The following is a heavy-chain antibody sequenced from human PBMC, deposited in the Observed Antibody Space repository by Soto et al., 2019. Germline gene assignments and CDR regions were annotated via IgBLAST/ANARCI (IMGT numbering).Heavy chain of an antibody. Sequence: XETLSLTCSVSGFSISSYFWSWIRQAPGRGLDWIGYTYHRGSTNYSPSLKSRVAISLDTSENQFSLKVNSVTAADTAVYYCARIGGYHGPLDYWGQGTPVTVSS. CDR3: ARIGGYHGPLDY. CDR2: TYHRGST. J-gene: IGHJ4*02. D-gene: IGHD6-25*01. V-gene: IGHV4-59*01. CDR1: GFSISSYF.